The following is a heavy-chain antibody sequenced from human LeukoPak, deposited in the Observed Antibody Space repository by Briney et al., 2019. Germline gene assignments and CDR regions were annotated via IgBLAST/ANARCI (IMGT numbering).Heavy chain of an antibody. CDR2: IKQDGSEI. CDR3: AREGPDGITYYYYMDV. D-gene: IGHD1-7*01. V-gene: IGHV3-7*01. J-gene: IGHJ6*03. CDR1: GFTFSSYW. Sequence: PGGSLRLSCAASGFTFSSYWMSWVRQAPGKGLEWVANIKQDGSEIYYVDSVKGRFTISRDNAKNSLYLQMNSLRAEDTAVYFCAREGPDGITYYYYMDVWGKGTTVTVSS.